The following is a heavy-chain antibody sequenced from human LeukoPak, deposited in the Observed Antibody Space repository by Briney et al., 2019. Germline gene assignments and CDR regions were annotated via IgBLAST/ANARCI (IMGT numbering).Heavy chain of an antibody. CDR2: INTGNGNT. Sequence: ASVKVSCKASGYTFTSYAIHWVRQAPGQRLECMGWINTGNGNTKYSQKFQGRVTITRDTSASTAYMDLSSLRSEDTAVYYCARNTETAIPLPYYFDYWGQGTLVTVSS. V-gene: IGHV1-3*04. CDR1: GYTFTSYA. CDR3: ARNTETAIPLPYYFDY. D-gene: IGHD2-21*02. J-gene: IGHJ4*02.